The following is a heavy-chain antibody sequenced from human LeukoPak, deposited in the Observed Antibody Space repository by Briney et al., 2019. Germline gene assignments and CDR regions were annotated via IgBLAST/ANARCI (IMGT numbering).Heavy chain of an antibody. V-gene: IGHV4-4*07. J-gene: IGHJ6*03. CDR1: GGSISSYY. CDR2: IYTSGST. CDR3: ARDALLWFGEFYYYYYMDV. D-gene: IGHD3-10*01. Sequence: SETLSLTCTVSGGSISSYYWSWIRQPAGKGLEWIGRIYTSGSTNYNPSLKSRVTMSVDKSKHQFSLKLSSVAAADTAVYYCARDALLWFGEFYYYYYMDVWGKGTTVTISS.